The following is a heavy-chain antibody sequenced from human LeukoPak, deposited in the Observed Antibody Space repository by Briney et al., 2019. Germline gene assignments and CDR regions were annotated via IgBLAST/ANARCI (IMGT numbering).Heavy chain of an antibody. CDR1: GGAFNTYG. J-gene: IGHJ4*02. CDR3: ATEGGSIVD. V-gene: IGHV1-69*04. D-gene: IGHD2-15*01. CDR2: IIPILGIE. Sequence: ASVKVSCKASGGAFNTYGVTWVRQAPGQGFEWMGRIIPILGIENTAQKFQGRVTITADKSTRSADESTSTVYMELSSLRSDDTAVYYCATEGGSIVDWGQGTLVTVSS.